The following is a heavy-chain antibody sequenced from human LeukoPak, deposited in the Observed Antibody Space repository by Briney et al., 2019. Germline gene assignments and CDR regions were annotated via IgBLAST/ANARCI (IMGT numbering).Heavy chain of an antibody. CDR1: GFLVSSKY. D-gene: IGHD3-22*01. CDR2: IYSGGST. Sequence: GGSLRLSCAASGFLVSSKYMSWVRQAPGKGLEWVSVIYSGGSTYYADSVKGRFTISRDNSKNTVYLQMNSLRAEDTAVYYCARLIGIVVVTTSYFDYWGQGTLVTVSS. CDR3: ARLIGIVVVTTSYFDY. J-gene: IGHJ4*02. V-gene: IGHV3-66*01.